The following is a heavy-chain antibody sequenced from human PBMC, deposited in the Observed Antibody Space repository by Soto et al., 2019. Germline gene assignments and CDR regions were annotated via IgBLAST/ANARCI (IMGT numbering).Heavy chain of an antibody. CDR3: AKASDYCDYVVCPCY. CDR1: GFTFSSYA. D-gene: IGHD4-17*01. CDR2: ISWSGGST. J-gene: IGHJ4*01. Sequence: QPWGSLRLSCAASGFTFSSYAIRFFRHSPCKWLEWVSAISWSGGSTYYADSVKGRFTISRDNTKNTLYLQMNSLRAEDTAVYYCAKASDYCDYVVCPCYWGQGTLVPVSS. V-gene: IGHV3-23*01.